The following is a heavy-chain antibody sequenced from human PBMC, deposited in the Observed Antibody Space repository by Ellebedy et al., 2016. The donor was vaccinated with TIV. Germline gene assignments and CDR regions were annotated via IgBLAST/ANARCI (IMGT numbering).Heavy chain of an antibody. J-gene: IGHJ4*02. Sequence: GESLKISXAASGFTFSSYAMSWVRQAPGKGLEWVSTISGSGGSTYYADSVKGRFTISRDNSKNTLYLQMNSLRAEDTAVYYCAKDREHSLRYFDWFDYWGQGTLVTVSS. V-gene: IGHV3-23*01. CDR2: ISGSGGST. CDR3: AKDREHSLRYFDWFDY. CDR1: GFTFSSYA. D-gene: IGHD3-9*01.